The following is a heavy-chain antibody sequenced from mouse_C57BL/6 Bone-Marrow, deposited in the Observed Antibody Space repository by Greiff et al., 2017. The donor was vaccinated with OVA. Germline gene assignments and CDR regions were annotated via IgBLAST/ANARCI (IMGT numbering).Heavy chain of an antibody. CDR1: GYSITSGYY. Sequence: EVKLMESGPGLVKPSRSLSLTCSVTGYSITSGYYWNWIRQFPGNKLEWMGYISYDGSNNYNPSLKNRISITRDTSKNQFFLKLNSVTTEDTATYYCARPLYYGYDGWYFDVWGTGTTVTVSS. CDR3: ARPLYYGYDGWYFDV. CDR2: ISYDGSN. V-gene: IGHV3-6*01. D-gene: IGHD2-2*01. J-gene: IGHJ1*03.